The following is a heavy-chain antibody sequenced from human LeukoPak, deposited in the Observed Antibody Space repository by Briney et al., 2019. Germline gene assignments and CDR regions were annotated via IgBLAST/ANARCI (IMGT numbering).Heavy chain of an antibody. CDR1: GYTFTSYG. Sequence: ASVKVSCKASGYTFTSYGISWVRQAPGQGLEWMGWISAYNGNTNYAQKLQGRVTMTTDTSTSTAYMELRSLRSDDTAVYYCARATVVPAAIPPDYYYYMDVWGKGPRSPSP. CDR3: ARATVVPAAIPPDYYYYMDV. J-gene: IGHJ6*03. V-gene: IGHV1-18*01. CDR2: ISAYNGNT. D-gene: IGHD2-2*02.